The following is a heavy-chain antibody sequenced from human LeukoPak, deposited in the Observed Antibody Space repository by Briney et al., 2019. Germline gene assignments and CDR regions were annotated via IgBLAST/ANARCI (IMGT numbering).Heavy chain of an antibody. CDR1: GASINNDGHY. CDR3: ARASRLGELSLGY. Sequence: PSQTLSLTCTVSGASINNDGHYWSWIRQHPGKGLEWIGYIYYSGTTYYNPSLKSRVTISVGTSKNQFSLQLSSVTAADTAVYYCARASRLGELSLGYWGQGTLVSVSS. V-gene: IGHV4-31*03. D-gene: IGHD3-16*02. J-gene: IGHJ4*02. CDR2: IYYSGTT.